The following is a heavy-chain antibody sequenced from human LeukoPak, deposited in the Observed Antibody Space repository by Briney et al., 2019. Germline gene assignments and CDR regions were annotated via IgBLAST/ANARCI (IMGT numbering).Heavy chain of an antibody. CDR3: AREGAVGVITLDDAFDI. D-gene: IGHD3-16*02. CDR2: IYPSGST. J-gene: IGHJ3*02. Sequence: SETLSLTCTVSSGSINSYYWNWIRQPPGKGLEWIGRIYPSGSTNYSPSLKSRVTISVDTSKNQFSLKLSSVTAADTAVYYCAREGAVGVITLDDAFDIWGQETMVTVSS. CDR1: SGSINSYY. V-gene: IGHV4-59*01.